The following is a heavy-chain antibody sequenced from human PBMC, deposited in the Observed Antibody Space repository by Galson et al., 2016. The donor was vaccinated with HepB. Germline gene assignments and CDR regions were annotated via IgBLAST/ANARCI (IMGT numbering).Heavy chain of an antibody. Sequence: SLRLSCAGSGFTFSRYNMNWVRQAPGKGLEWLADISISGSTVYYADSVKGRFTKSRDNDKNSVYLQMDSLRDEDTAVYYCAREADFYDSTGYFPPFAYWGQGILVTVSS. J-gene: IGHJ4*02. CDR3: AREADFYDSTGYFPPFAY. V-gene: IGHV3-48*03. D-gene: IGHD3-22*01. CDR1: GFTFSRYN. CDR2: ISISGSTV.